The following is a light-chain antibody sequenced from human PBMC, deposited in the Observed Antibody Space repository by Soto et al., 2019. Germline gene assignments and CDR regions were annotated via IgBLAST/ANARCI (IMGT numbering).Light chain of an antibody. V-gene: IGLV1-40*01. CDR2: GNI. J-gene: IGLJ1*01. CDR3: SSYTSSTTLYV. CDR1: SSNIGAGYD. Sequence: QSVLTQPPSVSGAPGQRVTISCTGSSSNIGAGYDVHWYQQRPGTAPKLLIFGNINRPSGVPDRFSGSKSGTSASLAITGLQAEDEADYYCSSYTSSTTLYVFGTGTKLTVL.